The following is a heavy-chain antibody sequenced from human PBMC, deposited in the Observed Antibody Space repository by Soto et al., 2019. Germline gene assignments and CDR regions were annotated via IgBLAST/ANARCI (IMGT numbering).Heavy chain of an antibody. D-gene: IGHD4-17*01. V-gene: IGHV4-61*01. J-gene: IGHJ4*02. CDR2: VSYSGTT. CDR3: ARGATVTHSDY. CDR1: GVSVNSGSFY. Sequence: QVLLQESGPGLVKPSETLSLTCTVSGVSVNSGSFYWTCIRQPPGKGLEWIGFVSYSGTTKYNASLKSRVTISVDTSRSQISLKVSSVTAADTAVYYCARGATVTHSDYWGQGTLVTVSS.